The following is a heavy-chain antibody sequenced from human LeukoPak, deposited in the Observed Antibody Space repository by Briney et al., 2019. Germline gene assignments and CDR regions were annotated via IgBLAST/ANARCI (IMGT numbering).Heavy chain of an antibody. CDR3: ARGPIVGFFDY. V-gene: IGHV3-48*04. Sequence: QAGGSLRLSCAASGFTFSSYSMNWVRQAPGKGLEWVSYISSSSSTIYYADSVKGRFTISRDNAKNSLYLQMNSLRAEDTAVYYCARGPIVGFFDYWGQGTLVTVSS. CDR1: GFTFSSYS. CDR2: ISSSSSTI. J-gene: IGHJ4*02. D-gene: IGHD1-26*01.